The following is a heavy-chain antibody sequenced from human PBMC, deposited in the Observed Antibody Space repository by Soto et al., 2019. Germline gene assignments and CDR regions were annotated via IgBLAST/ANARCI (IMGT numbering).Heavy chain of an antibody. CDR2: IIPIFGTA. V-gene: IGHV1-69*13. J-gene: IGHJ4*02. CDR3: ASVEMATIKVNYFDY. D-gene: IGHD5-12*01. Sequence: SVKVSCKASGGTFSSYAISWVRQAPGQGLEWMGGIIPIFGTANYAQKFQGRVTITADESTSTAYMELSSLRSEDTAVYYCASVEMATIKVNYFDYWGQGTLVTVSS. CDR1: GGTFSSYA.